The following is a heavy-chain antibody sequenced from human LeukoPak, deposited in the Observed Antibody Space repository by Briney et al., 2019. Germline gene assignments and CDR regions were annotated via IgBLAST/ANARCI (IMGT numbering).Heavy chain of an antibody. CDR3: ARGADSSGYYSIFYFDY. CDR1: GGSISSYY. Sequence: SETLSLTCTVSGGSISSYYWNWIRQPPGKGLEWIGYICNSGGTNYTPSLKSRVTISVDTSKNQFSLKLSSVTAADTAVYYCARGADSSGYYSIFYFDYWGQGTLVTVFS. CDR2: ICNSGGT. D-gene: IGHD3-22*01. V-gene: IGHV4-59*01. J-gene: IGHJ4*02.